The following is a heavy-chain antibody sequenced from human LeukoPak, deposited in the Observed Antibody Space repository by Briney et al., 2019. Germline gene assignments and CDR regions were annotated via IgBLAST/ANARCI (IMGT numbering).Heavy chain of an antibody. CDR2: VYYTGST. V-gene: IGHV4-39*01. CDR1: GGSVSNVSYY. J-gene: IGHJ6*03. Sequence: PSQTLSLTCTVSGGSVSNVSYYWAWIRQPPGKGLEWIANVYYTGSTYYSPSLKSRVAMSVDVSKNQFSLTLSSVTAADMGVYFRASLIRAGTFYYYMDVWGRGTTVTVSS. D-gene: IGHD2-21*01. CDR3: ASLIRAGTFYYYMDV.